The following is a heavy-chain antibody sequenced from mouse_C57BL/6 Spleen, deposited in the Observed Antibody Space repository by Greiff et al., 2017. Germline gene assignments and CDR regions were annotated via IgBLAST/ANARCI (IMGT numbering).Heavy chain of an antibody. CDR2: ISGGGGNT. V-gene: IGHV5-9*01. Sequence: EVKLVESGGGLVKPGGSLKLSCAASGFTFSSYTMSWVRQTPEKRLEWVATISGGGGNTYYPDSVKGRFTISRDNAKNTLYLQMSSLRSEDTALYYCARHPHYYGSSYWYFDVWGTGTTVTVSS. J-gene: IGHJ1*03. D-gene: IGHD1-1*01. CDR3: ARHPHYYGSSYWYFDV. CDR1: GFTFSSYT.